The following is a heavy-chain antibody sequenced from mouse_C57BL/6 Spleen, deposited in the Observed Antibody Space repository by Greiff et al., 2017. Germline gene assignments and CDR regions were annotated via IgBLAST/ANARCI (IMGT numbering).Heavy chain of an antibody. D-gene: IGHD2-4*01. Sequence: QVQLQQSGAELVKPGASVKMSCKASGYTFTTYPIAWMKQNHGKSLEWIGNFHPYNDDTKYNEKFKGKATLTVEKSSSTVYLALSRVTSVDSAVYYCARRDDYDGGFAYWGQGTLVTVSA. J-gene: IGHJ3*01. CDR3: ARRDDYDGGFAY. V-gene: IGHV1-47*01. CDR2: FHPYNDDT. CDR1: GYTFTTYP.